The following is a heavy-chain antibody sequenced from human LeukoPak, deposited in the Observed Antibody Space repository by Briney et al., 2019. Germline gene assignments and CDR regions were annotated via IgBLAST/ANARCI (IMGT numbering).Heavy chain of an antibody. D-gene: IGHD6-6*01. CDR3: ARDRYSSSFDI. CDR2: IYYRGST. Sequence: SETLSLTCTVSGGSISSHYWSWIRQPPGKGLEWIGYIYYRGSTNYNPSLKSRVTISVDTSKNQFSLKLSSVTAADTAVYYCARDRYSSSFDIWGQGTMVTVSS. J-gene: IGHJ3*02. V-gene: IGHV4-59*11. CDR1: GGSISSHY.